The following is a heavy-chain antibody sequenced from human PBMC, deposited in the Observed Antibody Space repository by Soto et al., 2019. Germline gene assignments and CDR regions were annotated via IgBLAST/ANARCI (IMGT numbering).Heavy chain of an antibody. CDR1: GXPVSRYA. CDR3: AKDRGNSGWGAIFEM. V-gene: IGHV3-23*01. D-gene: IGHD6-19*01. CDR2: ISGSASHI. Sequence: GSLRLTCEVSGXPVSRYAMTWVRQAPGRGLEWVSVISGSASHIDYADSVRGRFIISRANSKHTVFLQLNSLRAEHTATYHCAKDRGNSGWGAIFEMWGQGALVTVSS. J-gene: IGHJ4*02.